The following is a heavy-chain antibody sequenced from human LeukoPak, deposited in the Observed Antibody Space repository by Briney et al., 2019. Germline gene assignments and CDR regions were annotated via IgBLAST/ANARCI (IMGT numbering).Heavy chain of an antibody. Sequence: SETLSLTCSVSGGSISSGGYYWSWIRQHPGKGLEWIGYIYYSGSTYYNPSLKSRVTISVDTSKNQFSLKLSSVTVADTAVYYCASSGYSSRAGYYGMDVWGQGTTVTVSS. J-gene: IGHJ6*02. V-gene: IGHV4-31*03. CDR2: IYYSGST. CDR1: GGSISSGGYY. CDR3: ASSGYSSRAGYYGMDV. D-gene: IGHD6-13*01.